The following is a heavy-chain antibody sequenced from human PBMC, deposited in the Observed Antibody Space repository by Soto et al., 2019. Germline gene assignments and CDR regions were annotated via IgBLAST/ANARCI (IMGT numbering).Heavy chain of an antibody. V-gene: IGHV4-39*02. CDR1: GGSISSSSYY. J-gene: IGHJ6*02. Sequence: SETLSLTCTVSGGSISSSSYYWGWIRQPPGKGLEWIGSIYYSGSTYYNPSLKSRVTISVDTSKNQFSLKLSSVTAADTAVYYCARDLTIFGVVNYYYYYGMDGWGQGTTVTVAS. CDR2: IYYSGST. D-gene: IGHD3-3*01. CDR3: ARDLTIFGVVNYYYYYGMDG.